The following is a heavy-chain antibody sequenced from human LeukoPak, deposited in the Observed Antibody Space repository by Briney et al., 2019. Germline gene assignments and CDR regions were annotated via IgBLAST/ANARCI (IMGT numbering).Heavy chain of an antibody. D-gene: IGHD5-24*01. CDR3: VADGRDGYNIYFHH. CDR1: GFTFSISA. V-gene: IGHV3-64D*06. Sequence: TGGSLRLSCSASGFTFSISAMHWVRQAPGKGLQYVSVISSNGVTTSYADSVKGRFTISRDNSKNTVYLQMSSLRAEDTAVYYCVADGRDGYNIYFHHWGQGTLVTVSS. CDR2: ISSNGVTT. J-gene: IGHJ1*01.